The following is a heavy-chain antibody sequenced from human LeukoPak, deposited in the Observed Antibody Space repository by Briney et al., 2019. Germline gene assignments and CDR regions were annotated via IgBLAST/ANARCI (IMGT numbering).Heavy chain of an antibody. CDR3: ARGPSGSPVHFDY. V-gene: IGHV4-31*03. D-gene: IGHD1-26*01. CDR1: GVSISSGDYY. Sequence: SETLSLTRTVSGVSISSGDYYWNWIRQHPGKGLEWIGYIYYSGSTYYNPSLKSRLTISVDTSKIQFSLKLSSVTAADTAVYYCARGPSGSPVHFDYWGQGTLVTVSS. J-gene: IGHJ4*02. CDR2: IYYSGST.